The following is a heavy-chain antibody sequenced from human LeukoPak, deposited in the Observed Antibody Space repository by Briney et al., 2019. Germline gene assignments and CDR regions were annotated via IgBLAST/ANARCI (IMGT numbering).Heavy chain of an antibody. CDR2: ISFNT. Sequence: PGGSLRLSCAASGYSFTAYGMGWVRQAPGKGPEWVAAISFNTHYPDSVKGRSTISRDNSKNTLYLQMNNLRAEDTAVYYCVKGHTDYYFTIDSWGQGTPVTVSS. J-gene: IGHJ4*02. CDR3: VKGHTDYYFTIDS. CDR1: GYSFTAYG. V-gene: IGHV3-23*01. D-gene: IGHD2/OR15-2a*01.